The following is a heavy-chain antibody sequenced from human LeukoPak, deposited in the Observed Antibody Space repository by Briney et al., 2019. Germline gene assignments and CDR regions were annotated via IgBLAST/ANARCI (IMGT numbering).Heavy chain of an antibody. Sequence: ASVKVSCKASGYTFTSYYMHWVRQAPGQGLEWMGIVNPSGGSTSYAQKFQGRVTMTRDTSTSTVYMELSSLRSEATAVYYCARGDYDFWSGSDPWGQGTLVTVSS. D-gene: IGHD3-3*01. CDR1: GYTFTSYY. J-gene: IGHJ5*02. V-gene: IGHV1-46*01. CDR3: ARGDYDFWSGSDP. CDR2: VNPSGGST.